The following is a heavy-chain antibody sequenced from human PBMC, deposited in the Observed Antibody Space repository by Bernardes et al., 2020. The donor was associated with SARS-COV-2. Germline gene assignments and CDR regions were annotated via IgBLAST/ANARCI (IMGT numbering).Heavy chain of an antibody. CDR1: GFTFSNYA. Sequence: VWSLRLSCAASGFTFSNYAMSWVRQAPGKGLEWVSTFSGDGGGAYYADSVKGRFTISRDNSKNTLFLQMNSLRAEDTAIYYCASTVEGDYGDFFDYWGQGTLVTVSS. CDR2: FSGDGGGA. D-gene: IGHD4-17*01. CDR3: ASTVEGDYGDFFDY. V-gene: IGHV3-23*01. J-gene: IGHJ4*02.